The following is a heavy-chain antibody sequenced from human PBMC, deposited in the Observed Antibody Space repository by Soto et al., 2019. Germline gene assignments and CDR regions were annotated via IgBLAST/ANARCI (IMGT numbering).Heavy chain of an antibody. V-gene: IGHV1-2*04. D-gene: IGHD3-9*01. Sequence: ASVVSCKASGYTFTGYYMHWERQAPGQGLEWMGWINPNSGGTNYAQKFQGWVTMTRDTSISTAYMELSRLRSDDTAVYYCARNLGDILTGYLAHDAFDIWGQGTIVTVSS. J-gene: IGHJ3*02. CDR3: ARNLGDILTGYLAHDAFDI. CDR1: GYTFTGYY. CDR2: INPNSGGT.